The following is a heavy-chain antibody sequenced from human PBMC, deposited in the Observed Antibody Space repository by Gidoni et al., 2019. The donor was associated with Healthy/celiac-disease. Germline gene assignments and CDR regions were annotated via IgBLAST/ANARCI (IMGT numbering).Heavy chain of an antibody. CDR3: AKDLSSSSPYYYYGMDV. CDR1: GFPFSSYA. V-gene: IGHV3-23*01. CDR2: ISGSGGST. J-gene: IGHJ6*02. Sequence: EVQLLESGGGLVQPGGSLRRSCAAYGFPFSSYAMSWVRQAPGKGLGWVSAISGSGGSTYYADSVKGRFTISRDNSKNTLYLQMNSLRAEDTAVYYCAKDLSSSSPYYYYGMDVWGQGTTVTVSS. D-gene: IGHD6-6*01.